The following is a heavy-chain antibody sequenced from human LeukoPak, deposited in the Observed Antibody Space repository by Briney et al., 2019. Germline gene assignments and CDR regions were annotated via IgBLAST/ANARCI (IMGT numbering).Heavy chain of an antibody. CDR2: IYYSGST. CDR1: GGSISSGGYY. D-gene: IGHD1-7*01. V-gene: IGHV4-31*03. CDR3: ARGNSDYYYGMDV. J-gene: IGHJ6*02. Sequence: SETLSLTCTVSGGSISSGGYYWSWLRQHPGRGREWFGYIYYSGSTYYNPSLKSRVTISVDTSKNQCSLKLSSVTAADTAVYYCARGNSDYYYGMDVWGQGTTVTVSS.